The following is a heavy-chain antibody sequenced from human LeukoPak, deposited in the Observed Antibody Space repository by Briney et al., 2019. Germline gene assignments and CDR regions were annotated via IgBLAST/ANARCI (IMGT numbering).Heavy chain of an antibody. CDR2: IYHSGST. CDR3: ARSNWAYYFDY. J-gene: IGHJ4*02. CDR1: GDYISNSNYY. D-gene: IGHD7-27*01. V-gene: IGHV4-39*07. Sequence: PSETLSLTCSVSGDYISNSNYYWGWIRQPPGKGLEWIGSIYHSGSTYYNPSLKSRVTISVDTSKNQFSLKLSSVTAADTAVYYCARSNWAYYFDYWGQGTLVTVSS.